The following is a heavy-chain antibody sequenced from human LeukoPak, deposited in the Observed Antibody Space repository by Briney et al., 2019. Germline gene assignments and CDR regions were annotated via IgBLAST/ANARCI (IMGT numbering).Heavy chain of an antibody. CDR1: GFTFSSYG. Sequence: GGSLRLSCAASGFTFSSYGMHWVRQAPGKGLEWVAVISYDGSNKYYADSVKGRFTISRDNSKNTLYLQMNSLRAEDTAVYYCARSYYDFWSGRNTNWFDPWGQGTLVTVSS. CDR3: ARSYYDFWSGRNTNWFDP. CDR2: ISYDGSNK. V-gene: IGHV3-30*03. D-gene: IGHD3-3*01. J-gene: IGHJ5*02.